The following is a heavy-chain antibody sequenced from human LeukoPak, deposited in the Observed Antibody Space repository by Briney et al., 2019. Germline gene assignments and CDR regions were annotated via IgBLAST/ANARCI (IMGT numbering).Heavy chain of an antibody. V-gene: IGHV1-8*02. J-gene: IGHJ6*03. CDR2: MNPNSGNT. CDR3: ARLDIVVVPAAIPHYYMDV. CDR1: GYTFTSYD. Sequence: WASVKVSCKASGYTFTSYDINWVRQATGQGLEWMGWMNPNSGNTGYAQKFQGRVTMTRNTSISTAYMELSSLRSEDTAVYYCARLDIVVVPAAIPHYYMDVWGKGTTVTISS. D-gene: IGHD2-2*01.